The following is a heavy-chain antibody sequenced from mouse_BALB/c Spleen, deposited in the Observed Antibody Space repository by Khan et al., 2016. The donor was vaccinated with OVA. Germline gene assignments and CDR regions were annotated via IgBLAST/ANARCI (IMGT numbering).Heavy chain of an antibody. Sequence: QVQLQQSGAELVRPGSSVKTSCKASAYTFSSSWMNWVKHRPGPGLEGIGQIYHGNDDTDYNGNFKGKANLKADKSPRTAYMQLTSLTSEDSAIYFCARYYGRRCAYWGQGTLVTVSA. J-gene: IGHJ3*01. CDR2: IYHGNDDT. CDR1: AYTFSSSW. D-gene: IGHD1-1*01. CDR3: ARYYGRRCAY. V-gene: IGHV1-80*01.